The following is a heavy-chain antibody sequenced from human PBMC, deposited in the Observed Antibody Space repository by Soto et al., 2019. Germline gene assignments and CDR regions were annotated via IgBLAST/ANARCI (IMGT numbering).Heavy chain of an antibody. CDR1: GFTFSSYS. J-gene: IGHJ4*02. D-gene: IGHD5-18*01. CDR3: ARGGYSYGFDLNY. V-gene: IGHV3-21*01. CDR2: ISSSSSYI. Sequence: GGSLRLSCAASGFTFSSYSMNWVRQAPGKGLEWVSSISSSSSYIYYADSVKGRFTISRDNAKNSLYLQMNSLRAEDTAVYYCARGGYSYGFDLNYWGQGTLVTVSS.